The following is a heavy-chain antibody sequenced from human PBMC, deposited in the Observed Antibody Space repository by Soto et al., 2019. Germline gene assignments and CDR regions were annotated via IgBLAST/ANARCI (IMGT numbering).Heavy chain of an antibody. V-gene: IGHV3-33*01. D-gene: IGHD3-22*01. J-gene: IGHJ4*02. CDR3: ARDPSYYYDSSGYYGGYFDY. CDR2: IWYDGSNK. CDR1: GFTFSSYG. Sequence: GGSLRLSCAASGFTFSSYGMHWVRQAPGKGLEWVAVIWYDGSNKYYADSVKGRFTISRDNSKNTLYLQMNSLRAEDTAVYYCARDPSYYYDSSGYYGGYFDYWGQGTLVTVSS.